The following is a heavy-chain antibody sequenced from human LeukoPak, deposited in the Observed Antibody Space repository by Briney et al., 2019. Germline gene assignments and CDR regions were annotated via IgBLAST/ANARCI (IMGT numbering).Heavy chain of an antibody. Sequence: SETLSLTCTVSGGSVSSGSYFWSWIRQPAGKGLEWIGRIYTSGSTNYNPSLNSRLTMSVDTSKNQFSLKMNSVTAADTAVYYCARDGQGYSYGYDYWGQGTLVTVSS. CDR2: IYTSGST. J-gene: IGHJ4*02. D-gene: IGHD5-18*01. V-gene: IGHV4-61*02. CDR1: GGSVSSGSYF. CDR3: ARDGQGYSYGYDY.